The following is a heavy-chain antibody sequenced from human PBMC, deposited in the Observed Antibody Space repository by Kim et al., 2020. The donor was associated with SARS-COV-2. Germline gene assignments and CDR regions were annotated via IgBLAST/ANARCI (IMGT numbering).Heavy chain of an antibody. J-gene: IGHJ4*02. CDR3: AREEAVADFDY. V-gene: IGHV1-2*02. Sequence: TNYAQNFRGRVTMTRDTSSSTAYMELSRLKSDDTAMYFCAREEAVADFDYWGQGTLVTVSS. D-gene: IGHD2-15*01. CDR2: T.